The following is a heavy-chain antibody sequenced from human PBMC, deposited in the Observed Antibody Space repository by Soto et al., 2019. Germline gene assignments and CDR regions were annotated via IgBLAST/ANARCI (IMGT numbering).Heavy chain of an antibody. D-gene: IGHD6-13*01. J-gene: IGHJ6*02. Sequence: SVKVSCKASGGTFSSYAISWVRQAPGQGLEWMGGIIPIFGTANYAQKFQGRVTITADESTSTAYMELSSLRSEDTAVYYCARDGIAAAARPPHYYYGMDVWGQGTTVTVSS. V-gene: IGHV1-69*13. CDR3: ARDGIAAAARPPHYYYGMDV. CDR1: GGTFSSYA. CDR2: IIPIFGTA.